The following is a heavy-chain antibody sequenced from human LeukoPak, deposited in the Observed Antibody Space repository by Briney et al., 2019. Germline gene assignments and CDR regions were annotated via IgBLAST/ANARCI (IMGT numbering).Heavy chain of an antibody. J-gene: IGHJ6*03. Sequence: GWSLRLSCAASGFTFSNAWMSRVRQAPGKGLEWVGRIKSKTDGGTTDYAAPVKGRFTTSRDDSKNTLYLQMNSLKTEDTAVCYCTTDRWSGYYYMDVWGKGTTVTVSS. CDR3: TTDRWSGYYYMDV. D-gene: IGHD3-3*01. V-gene: IGHV3-15*01. CDR1: GFTFSNAW. CDR2: IKSKTDGGTT.